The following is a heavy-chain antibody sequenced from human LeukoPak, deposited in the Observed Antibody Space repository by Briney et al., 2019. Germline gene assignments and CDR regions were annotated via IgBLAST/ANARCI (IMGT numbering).Heavy chain of an antibody. D-gene: IGHD3-10*01. V-gene: IGHV4-4*07. Sequence: SETLSLTCTVSGDSISSNYFSSNLFHWSWIRQPAGKGLEWIGRIYTSGSTNYNPSLKSRVTMSVDTSKNQFSLKLSSVTAADTAVYYCARDLGGSGWFDPWGQGTLVTVSS. J-gene: IGHJ5*02. CDR1: GDSISSNY. CDR2: IYTSGST. CDR3: ARDLGGSGWFDP.